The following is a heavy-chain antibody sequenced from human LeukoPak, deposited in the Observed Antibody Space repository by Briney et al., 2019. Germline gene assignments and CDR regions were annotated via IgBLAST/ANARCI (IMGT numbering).Heavy chain of an antibody. CDR3: ARARRITMVRGAISI. Sequence: GGSLRLSCAASGFTFSSYWMSWVRQAPGKGLEWVAHIKQDGSEKYYVDSVKGRFTISRDNAKNSLYLQMNSLRAEDTAVYYCARARRITMVRGAISIWGQGTMVTVSS. CDR2: IKQDGSEK. V-gene: IGHV3-7*01. CDR1: GFTFSSYW. J-gene: IGHJ3*02. D-gene: IGHD3-10*01.